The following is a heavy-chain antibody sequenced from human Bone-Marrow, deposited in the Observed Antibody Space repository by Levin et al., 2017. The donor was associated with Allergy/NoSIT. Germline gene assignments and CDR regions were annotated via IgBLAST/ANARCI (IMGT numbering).Heavy chain of an antibody. J-gene: IGHJ6*02. V-gene: IGHV6-1*01. CDR3: ARVSCIAAAGTYCYYGMDV. Sequence: SSQTLSLTCAISGDSVSSNSAAWNWIRQSPSRGLEWLGRTYYRSKWYNDYAVSVKSRITINPDTSKNQFSLQLNSVTPEDTAVYYCARVSCIAAAGTYCYYGMDVWGQGTTVTVSS. CDR2: TYYRSKWYN. CDR1: GDSVSSNSAA. D-gene: IGHD6-13*01.